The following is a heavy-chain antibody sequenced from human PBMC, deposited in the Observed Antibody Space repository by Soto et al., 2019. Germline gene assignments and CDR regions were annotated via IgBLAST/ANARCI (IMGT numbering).Heavy chain of an antibody. V-gene: IGHV4-59*01. J-gene: IGHJ4*02. Sequence: PSETLSLTCSVSGGSTSSYYRNWIRQPPGKGLERIASLDYSGATNYNPSLKSRITTSVDPSKKQFSLKMRSVTAADTAVYYCARDSFPPYSSSSKVFDYWGQGSLVTVSS. CDR2: LDYSGAT. CDR1: GGSTSSYY. D-gene: IGHD6-6*01. CDR3: ARDSFPPYSSSSKVFDY.